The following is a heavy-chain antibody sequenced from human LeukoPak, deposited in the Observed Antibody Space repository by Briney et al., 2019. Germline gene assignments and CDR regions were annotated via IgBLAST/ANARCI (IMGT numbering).Heavy chain of an antibody. CDR3: AREARGLFY. CDR1: NGSFSGYY. V-gene: IGHV4-34*01. Sequence: SETLSLTCAVYNGSFSGYYWTWIRQPPGKGLEWIGEIKHSGRTTYTPSLKSRVSISVDPSKNQFSLKLSSVTAADTAMYYCAREARGLFYWGQGNLVTVSS. CDR2: IKHSGRT. D-gene: IGHD3/OR15-3a*01. J-gene: IGHJ4*02.